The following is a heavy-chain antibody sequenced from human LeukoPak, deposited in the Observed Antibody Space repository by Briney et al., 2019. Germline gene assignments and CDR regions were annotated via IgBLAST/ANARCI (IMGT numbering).Heavy chain of an antibody. CDR1: GFIFNDYS. CDR2: IGIDSGNT. J-gene: IGHJ4*02. V-gene: IGHV3-48*04. Sequence: PGGSLRLSGAASGFIFNDYSMNWVRQAPGKGLEWISYIGIDSGNTKYADSVKGRFTISGDNAKSSLYLQMNSLQVEDTAVYYCARDHNYAFDNWGQGTLVTVSS. CDR3: ARDHNYAFDN. D-gene: IGHD4-11*01.